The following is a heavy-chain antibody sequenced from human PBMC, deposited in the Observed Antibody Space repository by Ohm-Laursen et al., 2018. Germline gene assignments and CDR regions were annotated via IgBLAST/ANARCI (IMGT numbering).Heavy chain of an antibody. CDR1: GFSVSTNY. V-gene: IGHV3-53*01. Sequence: SLRLSCAASGFSVSTNYMNWARQAPGKGLEWVSEIDRGGNGYYAESVKGRFTISRDNSKNTLYLQMNNLRAEDSAVYHCASYYGGYDPWGQGTLVTVSS. CDR3: ASYYGGYDP. CDR2: IDRGGNG. J-gene: IGHJ5*02. D-gene: IGHD4-23*01.